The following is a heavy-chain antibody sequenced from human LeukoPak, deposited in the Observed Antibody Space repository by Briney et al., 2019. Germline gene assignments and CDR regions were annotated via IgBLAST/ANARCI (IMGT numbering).Heavy chain of an antibody. V-gene: IGHV3-66*01. D-gene: IGHD3-22*01. Sequence: GGSLRLSCAASGFTVSSNYMSWVRQAPGKGLEWVSVIYSGGSTYYADSVKGRFTIYRDNSKNTLYLQMNSLIDEDTAVYYCARDTWNYYDSSGYYFDYWGQGTLVTVSS. CDR1: GFTVSSNY. CDR2: IYSGGST. CDR3: ARDTWNYYDSSGYYFDY. J-gene: IGHJ4*02.